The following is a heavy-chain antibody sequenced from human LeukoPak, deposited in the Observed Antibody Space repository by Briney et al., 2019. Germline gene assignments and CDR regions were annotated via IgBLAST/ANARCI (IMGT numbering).Heavy chain of an antibody. CDR1: GFTFGSYG. CDR3: TTVSSVWLYHYYYYSLDV. D-gene: IGHD6-19*01. Sequence: PGGSLRLSCAASGFTFGSYGMHWVRQAPGKGLEGVAVIWYDGSNKYYADSVKGRFTISRDNSKNTLYLQLNSLKTEDTAVYYCTTVSSVWLYHYYYYSLDVWGEGTTVTVSS. CDR2: IWYDGSNK. V-gene: IGHV3-33*01. J-gene: IGHJ6*04.